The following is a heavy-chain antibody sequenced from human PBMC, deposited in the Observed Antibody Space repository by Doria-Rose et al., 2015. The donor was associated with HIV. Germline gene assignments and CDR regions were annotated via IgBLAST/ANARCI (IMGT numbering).Heavy chain of an antibody. CDR1: GGSVGSGDSS. J-gene: IGHJ6*02. CDR2: ISHSGSS. D-gene: IGHD3-16*01. Sequence: QVQLQESGSGLVKPSETLSLTCAVSGGSVGSGDSSWSWIRQPPGKGLEWIGYISHSGSSYYNPSLRSRVTISVDRSRSHFSLNLTSVTAADTAVYYCARVGGASFYYGMDVWGQGTTVTVSS. CDR3: ARVGGASFYYGMDV. V-gene: IGHV4-30-2*01.